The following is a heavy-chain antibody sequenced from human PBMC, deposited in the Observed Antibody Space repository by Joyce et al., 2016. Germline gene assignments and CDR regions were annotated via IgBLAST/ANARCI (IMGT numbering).Heavy chain of an antibody. V-gene: IGHV3-30*18. CDR1: GLTLSNYG. Sequence: QVQLVESGGGVVQPGRSLRLSCAASGLTLSNYGVHWVRQAPGKGLEWVAVISSDGIYKYYADSVKGRFTISRENSKNTVFLEMNSLRAEDTAVYYCAKILTATYSSGWFLDYWGQGTLVTVSS. CDR2: ISSDGIYK. J-gene: IGHJ4*02. D-gene: IGHD6-25*01. CDR3: AKILTATYSSGWFLDY.